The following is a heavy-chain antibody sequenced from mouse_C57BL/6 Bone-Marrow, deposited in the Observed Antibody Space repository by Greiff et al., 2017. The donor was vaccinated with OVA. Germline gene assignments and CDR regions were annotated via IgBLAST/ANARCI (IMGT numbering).Heavy chain of an antibody. D-gene: IGHD2-4*01. Sequence: VQLQQPGAELVKPGASVKLSCKASGYTFTSYWMHWVKQRPGQGLEWIGMIHPNSGSTNYNEKFKSKATLTVDKSSSTAYMQLSSLTSEDSAVYYCAIYGGLRPFAYWGQGTLVTVSA. V-gene: IGHV1-64*01. J-gene: IGHJ3*01. CDR1: GYTFTSYW. CDR2: IHPNSGST. CDR3: AIYGGLRPFAY.